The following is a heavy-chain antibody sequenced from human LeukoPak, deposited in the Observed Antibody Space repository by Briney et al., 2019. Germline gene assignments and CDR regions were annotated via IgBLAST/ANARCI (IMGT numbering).Heavy chain of an antibody. CDR3: AKVRGGYDYGKDY. D-gene: IGHD5-12*01. V-gene: IGHV3-30*18. CDR2: ISYDGSNK. Sequence: GGSLRLSCAASGFTFSSYGMHWVRQAPGKGLEWVAVISYDGSNKYYADSVKGRFTISRDNSKNTLYLQMNSLRAEDTAVYYCAKVRGGYDYGKDYWGQGTLVTVSS. CDR1: GFTFSSYG. J-gene: IGHJ4*02.